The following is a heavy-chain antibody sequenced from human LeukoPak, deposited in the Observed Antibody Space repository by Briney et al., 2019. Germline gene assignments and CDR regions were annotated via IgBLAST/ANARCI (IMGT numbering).Heavy chain of an antibody. CDR2: IYYSGST. CDR1: GGSISSYY. V-gene: IGHV4-59*01. J-gene: IGHJ3*02. D-gene: IGHD3-3*01. Sequence: SETLSLTCSVSGGSISSYYWSWIRQPPGKGLEWIGYIYYSGSTNYNPSLKSRVTISVDTSKNQFSLKLSSVTAADTAVYYCARVTDRTIFGEIMHGFDIWGQGTPVTVSS. CDR3: ARVTDRTIFGEIMHGFDI.